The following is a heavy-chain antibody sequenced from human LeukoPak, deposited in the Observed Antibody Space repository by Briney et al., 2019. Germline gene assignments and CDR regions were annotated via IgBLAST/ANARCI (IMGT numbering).Heavy chain of an antibody. D-gene: IGHD3-9*01. Sequence: GGSLRLSCAASGFTFSSYWMSWVRQAPGKGLEWVANIKQDGSEKYYVDSVKGRFTISRDNAKNSLYLQMNSLRAEDTAVYYCARDKARDDILTGSLFDYWGQGILVTVSS. V-gene: IGHV3-7*01. CDR1: GFTFSSYW. J-gene: IGHJ4*02. CDR3: ARDKARDDILTGSLFDY. CDR2: IKQDGSEK.